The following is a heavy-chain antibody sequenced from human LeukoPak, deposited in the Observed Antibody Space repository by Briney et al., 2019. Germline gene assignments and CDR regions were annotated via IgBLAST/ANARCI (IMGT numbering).Heavy chain of an antibody. Sequence: GGSLRLSCAASGFSFSNYWMSWVRQAPGKGLEWVANIKQDGSEKNYLDSVKGRVTISRDNAKNSLYLQMNSLRVEDTAVYYCARDRGSQSMDVWGQRTTVTVSS. D-gene: IGHD1-26*01. CDR2: IKQDGSEK. CDR3: ARDRGSQSMDV. CDR1: GFSFSNYW. J-gene: IGHJ6*02. V-gene: IGHV3-7*01.